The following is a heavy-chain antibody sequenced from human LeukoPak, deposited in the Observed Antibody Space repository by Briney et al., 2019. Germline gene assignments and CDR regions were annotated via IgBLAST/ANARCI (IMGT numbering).Heavy chain of an antibody. Sequence: DPGGSLRLSCAASGFTFSSYAMSWVRQAPGKGLEWVSAISGSGGSTYYADSVKGRFTISRDNSKNTLYLQMNSLRAEDTALYYCARAYSYPIEPFDYWGQGTLVTVSS. J-gene: IGHJ4*02. CDR2: ISGSGGST. CDR3: ARAYSYPIEPFDY. D-gene: IGHD5-18*01. V-gene: IGHV3-23*01. CDR1: GFTFSSYA.